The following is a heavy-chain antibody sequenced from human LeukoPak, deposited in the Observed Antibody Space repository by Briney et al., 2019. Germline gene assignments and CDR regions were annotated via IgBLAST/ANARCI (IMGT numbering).Heavy chain of an antibody. CDR2: IYTSGST. V-gene: IGHV4-4*07. Sequence: SETLSLTRTVSGGSISSYYWSWIRQPAGKGLEWVGRIYTSGSTNYNPSPKSRVTMSVDTSKNQFSLKLSSVTAADTAVYYCARISSGWYRSYYYMDVWGKGTTVTISS. J-gene: IGHJ6*03. CDR1: GGSISSYY. D-gene: IGHD6-19*01. CDR3: ARISSGWYRSYYYMDV.